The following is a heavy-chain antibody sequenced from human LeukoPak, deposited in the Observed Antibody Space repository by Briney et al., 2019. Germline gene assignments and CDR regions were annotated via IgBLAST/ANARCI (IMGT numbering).Heavy chain of an antibody. J-gene: IGHJ4*02. Sequence: GGSLRLSCAASGFTFRDYYMSWLRQAPGKGLEWVSYISSSGSTIYYTDSVKGRFTISRDNAKNSLYLQMNSLTAEDTAVYYCARDYGSGWYVDYWGQGTLVTVSS. V-gene: IGHV3-11*04. CDR1: GFTFRDYY. D-gene: IGHD6-19*01. CDR3: ARDYGSGWYVDY. CDR2: ISSSGSTI.